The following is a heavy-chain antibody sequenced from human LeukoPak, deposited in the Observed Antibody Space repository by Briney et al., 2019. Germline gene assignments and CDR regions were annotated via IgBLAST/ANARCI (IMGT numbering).Heavy chain of an antibody. CDR3: AKDSAPVAYNWNDLFDY. J-gene: IGHJ4*02. CDR2: ISYDGSNK. CDR1: GFTFSSYG. Sequence: PGRSLRLSCAASGFTFSSYGMHWVRQAPGKGLEWVAVISYDGSNKYYADSVKGRFTISRDNSKNTLYLHMNSLRAEDTAVYYCAKDSAPVAYNWNDLFDYWGQGTLVTVSS. D-gene: IGHD1-20*01. V-gene: IGHV3-30*18.